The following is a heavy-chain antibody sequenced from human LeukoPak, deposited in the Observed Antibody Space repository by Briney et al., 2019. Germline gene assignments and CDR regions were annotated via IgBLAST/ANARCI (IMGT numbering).Heavy chain of an antibody. D-gene: IGHD2-15*01. CDR1: GYTFTSYG. Sequence: ASVKVSCKASGYTFTSYGISRVRQAPGQGLEWMGWISAYNGNTNYAQKLQGRVTMTTDTSTSTAYMELRSLRSDDTAVYYCARDAASYCSGGSCQPRGHYYYYGMDVWGQGTTVTVSS. CDR3: ARDAASYCSGGSCQPRGHYYYYGMDV. CDR2: ISAYNGNT. V-gene: IGHV1-18*01. J-gene: IGHJ6*02.